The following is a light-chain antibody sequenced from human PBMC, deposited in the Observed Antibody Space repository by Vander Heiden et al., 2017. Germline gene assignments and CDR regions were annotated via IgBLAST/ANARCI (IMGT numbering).Light chain of an antibody. V-gene: IGKV2-28*01. J-gene: IGKJ1*01. CDR1: QSLLHSNGYNY. CDR3: MQALQTPPWT. Sequence: IVMTQSPLSLHVTTGEPASISCRSSQSLLHSNGYNYLDWYLQKPGQSPQLLIYFGSIRASGVPDRFSGSGSGTDFTLKISRVEAEDVGVYYCMQALQTPPWTFGQGTKVEIK. CDR2: FGS.